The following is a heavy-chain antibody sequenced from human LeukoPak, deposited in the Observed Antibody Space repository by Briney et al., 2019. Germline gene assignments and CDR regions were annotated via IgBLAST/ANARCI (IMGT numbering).Heavy chain of an antibody. CDR2: INHSGST. D-gene: IGHD3-10*01. V-gene: IGHV4-34*01. CDR1: GGSFSGYY. Sequence: SETLSLTCAVYGGSFSGYYWSWIRQPPGKGLDWIGEINHSGSTNYNPSLKSRVTISVDTSKNQFSLKLSSVTAADTAIYYCARDVGGADMDVWGKGTTVTVSS. J-gene: IGHJ6*03. CDR3: ARDVGGADMDV.